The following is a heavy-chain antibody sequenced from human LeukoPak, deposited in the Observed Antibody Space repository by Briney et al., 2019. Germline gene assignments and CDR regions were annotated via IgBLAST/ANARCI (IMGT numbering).Heavy chain of an antibody. V-gene: IGHV1-69*05. D-gene: IGHD3-22*01. J-gene: IGHJ4*02. CDR2: IIPIFGTA. Sequence: SVKVSCKASGGTFSSYAISWVRQAPGQGLEWMGRIIPIFGTANYAQKFQGRVTITTDESTSTAYMELSSLRSEDTAVYYCARGYYYDNSGYYYFDYWGQGTLVTVSS. CDR3: ARGYYYDNSGYYYFDY. CDR1: GGTFSSYA.